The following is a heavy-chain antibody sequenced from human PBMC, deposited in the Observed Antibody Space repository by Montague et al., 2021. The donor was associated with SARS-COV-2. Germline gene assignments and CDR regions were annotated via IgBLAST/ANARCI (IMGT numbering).Heavy chain of an antibody. CDR2: INQSGRT. Sequence: SETLSLTCAVSGGSFSGYYWSWIRQPPEKGLEWIGEINQSGRTNNNPSLKSRVIISVDTSKNQFSLKLSSGTAADTAVYYCASRGSSVCGVTVSAELDYWGQGILVIVSS. D-gene: IGHD1-26*01. CDR1: GGSFSGYY. CDR3: ASRGSSVCGVTVSAELDY. V-gene: IGHV4-34*01. J-gene: IGHJ4*01.